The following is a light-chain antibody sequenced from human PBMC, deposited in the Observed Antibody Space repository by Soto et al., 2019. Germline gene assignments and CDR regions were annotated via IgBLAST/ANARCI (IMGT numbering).Light chain of an antibody. CDR1: QSVTSN. CDR3: QQYNNWPWT. CDR2: GAY. J-gene: IGKJ1*01. V-gene: IGKV3-15*01. Sequence: IVLTQSPSTLSLSPREGATISCMASQSVTSNLAWYLQKPGQAPRLLIYGAYTRATGIPARFSGSGSGTEFTLTISSLQSEDSAVYYCQQYNNWPWTFGQGTKVDI.